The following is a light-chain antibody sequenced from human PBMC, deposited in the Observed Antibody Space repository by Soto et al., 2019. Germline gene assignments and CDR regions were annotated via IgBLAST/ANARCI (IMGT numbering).Light chain of an antibody. J-gene: IGLJ1*01. V-gene: IGLV2-14*03. CDR3: SSYVSSNYV. CDR2: DVS. Sequence: QSALTQPASVSGSPGQSITISCTGTSSDVGGSNYVSWYQQHSGKAPKLIIFDVSHRPSGFSNRFSGSKSVNTASLTISGLQAEDEADYYCSSYVSSNYVFGTGTKVTVL. CDR1: SSDVGGSNY.